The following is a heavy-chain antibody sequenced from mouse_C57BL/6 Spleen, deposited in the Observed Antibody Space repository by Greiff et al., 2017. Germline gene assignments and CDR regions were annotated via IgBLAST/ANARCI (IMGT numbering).Heavy chain of an antibody. CDR3: ARNLFDY. J-gene: IGHJ2*01. CDR1: GYSFTGYY. V-gene: IGHV1-42*01. Sequence: EVQLQQSGPELVKPGASVKISCKASGYSFTGYYMNWVKQSPEKSLEWIGEINPSTGGTTYNQKFKAKATLTVDKSSSTAYMQLKSLTSEDSAVYYCARNLFDYWGQGTTLTVSS. CDR2: INPSTGGT.